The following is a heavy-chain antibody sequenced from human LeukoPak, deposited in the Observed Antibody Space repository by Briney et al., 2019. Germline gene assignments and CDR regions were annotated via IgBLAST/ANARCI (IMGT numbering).Heavy chain of an antibody. Sequence: SSESLSLACSVSGGSISSYYGSWIRQPPGEGLEWFGDIYYSGSTTYHPSLKSRLPISVDTSKNQASLKPTSVTVAYTAVYYGASGYDFSWIDPWGQGTLVTASS. D-gene: IGHD5-12*01. CDR3: ASGYDFSWIDP. J-gene: IGHJ5*02. CDR1: GGSISSYY. V-gene: IGHV4-59*08. CDR2: IYYSGST.